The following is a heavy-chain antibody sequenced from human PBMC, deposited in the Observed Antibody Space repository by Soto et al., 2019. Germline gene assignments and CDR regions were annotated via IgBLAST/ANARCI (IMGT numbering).Heavy chain of an antibody. Sequence: QVQLVESGGGVVQPGRSLRLSCAASGFTFSGYGMRWVRQAPGKGLEWVAGISYDGSTTYYADSVKGRFTISRDNSRNKVYLQMNSLRAEDTAVYYCAKDPRWQFFQCCWFDPWGQGTPVTVSS. V-gene: IGHV3-30*18. CDR1: GFTFSGYG. CDR2: ISYDGSTT. CDR3: AKDPRWQFFQCCWFDP. J-gene: IGHJ5*02. D-gene: IGHD3-3*01.